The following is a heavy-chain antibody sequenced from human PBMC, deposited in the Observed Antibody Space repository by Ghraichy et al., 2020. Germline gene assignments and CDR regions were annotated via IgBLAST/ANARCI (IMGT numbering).Heavy chain of an antibody. CDR2: IDHSGST. D-gene: IGHD3-10*01. Sequence: SETLSLTCSVSGGSMRSYYWSWIRQPPGRGLEWIAYIDHSGSTNENPSLKSRVTMSLDTSKNQFSLKLSSVTAADTAVYFCVEDNGRSIYYYGALGHYYGMDVWGKGTTVTVSS. CDR3: VEDNGRSIYYYGALGHYYGMDV. CDR1: GGSMRSYY. V-gene: IGHV4-59*01. J-gene: IGHJ6*04.